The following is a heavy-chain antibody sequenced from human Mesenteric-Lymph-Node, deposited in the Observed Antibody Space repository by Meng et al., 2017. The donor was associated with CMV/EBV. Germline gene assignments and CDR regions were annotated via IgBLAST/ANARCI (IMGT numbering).Heavy chain of an antibody. CDR2: IYYSGST. V-gene: IGHV4-39*01. CDR3: ARQHGYCSSTSCYTGWFDP. Sequence: GSLRLSCTVSGGSISSSSYYWGWIRQPPGKGLEWIGSIYYSGSTYYNPSLKSRVTISVDTSKNQFSLKLSSVTAADTAVYYCARQHGYCSSTSCYTGWFDPWGQGTLVTVSS. CDR1: GGSISSSSYY. J-gene: IGHJ5*02. D-gene: IGHD2-2*02.